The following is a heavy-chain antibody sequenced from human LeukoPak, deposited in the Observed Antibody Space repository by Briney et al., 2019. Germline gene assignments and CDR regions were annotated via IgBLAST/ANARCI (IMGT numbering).Heavy chain of an antibody. J-gene: IGHJ5*02. CDR3: TTSPAVAS. CDR1: RFTVSNNY. CDR2: IYSGGTT. D-gene: IGHD4-23*01. Sequence: GGSLRLSCAASRFTVSNNYMTWVRQAPGKGLEWVSLIYSGGTTFYTDSVKGRFTISRDSSKNTLYLQMNNLKAEDTAVYYCTTSPAVASWGQGTLVTVSS. V-gene: IGHV3-53*01.